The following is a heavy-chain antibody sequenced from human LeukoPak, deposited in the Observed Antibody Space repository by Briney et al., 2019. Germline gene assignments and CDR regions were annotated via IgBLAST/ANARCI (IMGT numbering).Heavy chain of an antibody. CDR1: EFTFRNYD. V-gene: IGHV3-30*02. Sequence: PGGSLRLSCAASEFTFRNYDMHWVRQAPGKGLEWVAFIRYDGNNKYYADSVKGRFTISRDNSKNTLYLQMNSLRAEDTAVYYCARVGMVYDFWSGPGTYYMDVWGKGTTVTVSS. CDR3: ARVGMVYDFWSGPGTYYMDV. CDR2: IRYDGNNK. D-gene: IGHD3-3*01. J-gene: IGHJ6*03.